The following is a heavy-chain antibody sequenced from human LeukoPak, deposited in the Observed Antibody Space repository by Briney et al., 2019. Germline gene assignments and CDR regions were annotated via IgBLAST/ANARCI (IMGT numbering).Heavy chain of an antibody. J-gene: IGHJ4*02. V-gene: IGHV1-2*06. CDR1: GYTFTGYY. D-gene: IGHD6-13*01. Sequence: ASVKVSCKASGYTFTGYYMHWVRQAPGQGLEWMGRINPNSGGTNYARKFQGRVTMTRDTSISTAYMELSRLRTDDTAVYYCATEKYSSSWYEIDYWGQGTLVTVSS. CDR3: ATEKYSSSWYEIDY. CDR2: INPNSGGT.